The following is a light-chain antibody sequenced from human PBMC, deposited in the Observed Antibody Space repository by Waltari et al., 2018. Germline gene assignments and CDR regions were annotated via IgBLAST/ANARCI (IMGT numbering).Light chain of an antibody. J-gene: IGLJ1*01. V-gene: IGLV2-14*03. CDR3: SSYTTSISYV. Sequence: QSALTQPASVSGSPGQSITTACTRTSSDIGFSNHVYWYQQHPGKAPKLMIYDVTNRPSGVSDRFSGSKSDYTASLTISGLQAEDEADYYCSSYTTSISYVFGTGTRVTVL. CDR2: DVT. CDR1: SSDIGFSNH.